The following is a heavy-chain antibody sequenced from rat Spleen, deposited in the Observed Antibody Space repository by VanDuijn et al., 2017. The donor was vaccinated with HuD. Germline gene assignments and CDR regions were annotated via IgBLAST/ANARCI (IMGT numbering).Heavy chain of an antibody. V-gene: IGHV2-6*01. Sequence: QVQLKESGPGLVQPSQTLSLTCPVSGFSFTTYPVTWVRQPPGKGLEWIAAISSGGITYYNSALKSRLSISRDTSKSQVFLKMNSLQTEDTAMYFCARDWELGYWGQGVMVTVSS. J-gene: IGHJ2*01. CDR2: ISSGGIT. CDR3: ARDWELGY. CDR1: GFSFTTYP. D-gene: IGHD5-1*01.